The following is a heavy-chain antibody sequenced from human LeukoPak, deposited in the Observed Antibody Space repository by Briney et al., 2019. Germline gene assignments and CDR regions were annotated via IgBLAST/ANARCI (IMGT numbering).Heavy chain of an antibody. J-gene: IGHJ5*02. CDR2: IYYSGST. D-gene: IGHD3-22*01. Sequence: SETLSLTCTVSGGSISSYYWSWIRQPPGKGLEWIGYIYYSGSTNYNPSLKSRVTISVDTSKNQFSLKLSSVTAADTAVYYCARDNRHYYDSSGYYYVGWFDPWGQGTLVTVSS. V-gene: IGHV4-59*01. CDR1: GGSISSYY. CDR3: ARDNRHYYDSSGYYYVGWFDP.